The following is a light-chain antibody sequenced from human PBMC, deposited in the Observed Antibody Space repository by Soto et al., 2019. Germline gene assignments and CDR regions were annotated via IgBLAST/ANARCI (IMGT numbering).Light chain of an antibody. CDR3: QQSYSTPLT. Sequence: DIQMSQSPSTMSASVGDSDTITCRASQSISSWLAWYQQKPGKAPKLLIYDASSLESGVPSRFSGSGSGTEFTLTISSLLPEDFATYYCQQSYSTPLTFGGGTKVDIK. J-gene: IGKJ4*01. V-gene: IGKV1-5*01. CDR2: DAS. CDR1: QSISSW.